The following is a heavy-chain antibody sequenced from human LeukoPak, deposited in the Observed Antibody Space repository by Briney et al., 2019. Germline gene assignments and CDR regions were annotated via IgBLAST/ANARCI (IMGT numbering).Heavy chain of an antibody. J-gene: IGHJ4*02. CDR1: GYTFTGYD. Sequence: GASVKVSCKASGYTFTGYDINWVRQATGQGLEWMGWMNPNSGNTGYAQKFQGRVTMTRNTSISTAYMELSSLRSEDTAVYYCARGMRITMVRGVKPEYYFDYWGQGTLVTVSS. CDR2: MNPNSGNT. CDR3: ARGMRITMVRGVKPEYYFDY. V-gene: IGHV1-8*01. D-gene: IGHD3-10*01.